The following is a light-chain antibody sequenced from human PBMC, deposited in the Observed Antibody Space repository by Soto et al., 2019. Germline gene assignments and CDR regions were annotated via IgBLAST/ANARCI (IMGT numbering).Light chain of an antibody. CDR3: VLLYGGAWV. J-gene: IGLJ2*01. V-gene: IGLV7-43*01. Sequence: QAVVTQEPSLTVSPGGTVTLTCALTTGAVTSDYYPNWFHRKPGQALRTLIYRTSNKHSWNPARFSGSLLGGKAALTLSGVQPEDEADYYCVLLYGGAWVFGGGTKVTVL. CDR1: TGAVTSDYY. CDR2: RTS.